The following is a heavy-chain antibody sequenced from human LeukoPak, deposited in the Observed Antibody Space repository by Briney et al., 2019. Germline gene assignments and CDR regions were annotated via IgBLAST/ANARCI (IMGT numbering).Heavy chain of an antibody. D-gene: IGHD2-15*01. J-gene: IGHJ4*02. CDR1: GFPLSSYS. V-gene: IGHV3-48*01. CDR2: ISASGSAI. Sequence: GGSLRLSCTASGFPLSSYSMNWIRQAPGKGLECISYISASGSAIYYVDSVKGRVTVSRDNARNSLFLQMDSARAEVSAVYYCVRVKGSYFDYWGPGTLVTVSS. CDR3: VRVKGSYFDY.